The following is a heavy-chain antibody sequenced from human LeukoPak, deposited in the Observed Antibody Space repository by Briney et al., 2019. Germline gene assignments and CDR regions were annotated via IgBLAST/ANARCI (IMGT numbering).Heavy chain of an antibody. CDR1: GFTFSSYA. J-gene: IGHJ4*02. V-gene: IGHV3-23*01. CDR2: ISASGGST. D-gene: IGHD4-17*01. CDR3: AKDQVSTVTYHDY. Sequence: GGSLRLSCAASGFTFSSYAMSWVRQAPGNGLEWVSTISASGGSTYYADSVKGRFTISRDNSKSTLYLQMNSLRAEDTAVYYCAKDQVSTVTYHDYWGQGALVTVSS.